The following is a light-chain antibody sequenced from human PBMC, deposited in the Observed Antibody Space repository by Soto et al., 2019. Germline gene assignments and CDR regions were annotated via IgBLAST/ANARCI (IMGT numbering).Light chain of an antibody. CDR3: QQYNNYSRT. CDR1: QSINTW. V-gene: IGKV1-5*03. J-gene: IGKJ1*01. Sequence: DIQMTQSPSTLSASEGDRVTITYRASQSINTWLAWYQQKPGKAPKLLIYKASSLESGVPSRFSGSGSGTEFTLTISSLQPDDFATYYCQQYNNYSRTFGQGTKVEIK. CDR2: KAS.